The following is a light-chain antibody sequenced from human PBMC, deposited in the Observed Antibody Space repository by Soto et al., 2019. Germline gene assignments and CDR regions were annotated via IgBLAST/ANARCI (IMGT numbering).Light chain of an antibody. CDR3: QHRSSRPPII. V-gene: IGKV3-11*01. CDR1: QSVSGY. CDR2: DTS. J-gene: IGKJ5*01. Sequence: EIVLTQSPATLSLSPGERATLTCRASQSVSGYLAWYRQKPGQAPSLLIYDTSNRATGVPPRFSGSGSGTDFTLTISTLEPEDFAVYYCQHRSSRPPIIFGQGTRLVIK.